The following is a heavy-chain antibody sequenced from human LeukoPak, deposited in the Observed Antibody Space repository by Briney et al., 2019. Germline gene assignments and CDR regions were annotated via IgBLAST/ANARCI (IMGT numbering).Heavy chain of an antibody. D-gene: IGHD1-14*01. CDR3: ARPSPRNRGVGAFDI. V-gene: IGHV4-34*01. Sequence: PGGSLRLSCAASGFTVSSNYMSWIRQPPGKGLEWIGEINHSGSTNYNPSLKSRVTISVDTSKNQFSLKLSSVTAADTAVYYCARPSPRNRGVGAFDIWGQGTMVTVSP. CDR1: GFTVSSNY. J-gene: IGHJ3*02. CDR2: INHSGST.